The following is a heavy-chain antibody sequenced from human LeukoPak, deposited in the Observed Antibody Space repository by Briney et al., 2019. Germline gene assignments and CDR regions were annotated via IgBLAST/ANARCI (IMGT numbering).Heavy chain of an antibody. CDR3: ARDDTNYDSKNWFDP. Sequence: ASVKVSCKASRYTFTGYYMHWVRQAPGQGLEWMGWINPNSGGTNYAQKFQGRVTMTRDTSISTAYMELSRLRSDDTAVYYCARDDTNYDSKNWFDPWGQGTLVTVSS. V-gene: IGHV1-2*02. CDR2: INPNSGGT. D-gene: IGHD3-22*01. CDR1: RYTFTGYY. J-gene: IGHJ5*02.